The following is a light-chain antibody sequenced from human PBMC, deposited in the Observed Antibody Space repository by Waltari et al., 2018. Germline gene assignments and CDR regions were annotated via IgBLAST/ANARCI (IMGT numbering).Light chain of an antibody. CDR2: KAS. V-gene: IGKV1-5*03. J-gene: IGKJ2*01. CDR3: LQYHSYSK. Sequence: DIQMTQSPSTLSASVGDSVTITCRASETVLTWLAWYQQKPGKAHKLLIYKASSLESGVPSRCSGSASGTEFTLTISSLQPDDSATYYCLQYHSYSKFGQGTKLEIK. CDR1: ETVLTW.